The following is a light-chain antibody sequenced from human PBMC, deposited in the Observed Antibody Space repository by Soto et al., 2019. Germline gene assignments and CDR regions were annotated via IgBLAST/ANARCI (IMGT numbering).Light chain of an antibody. V-gene: IGKV3-15*01. CDR1: QSVSSN. Sequence: EIVMTQSPATLSVSPGERATLSCRASQSVSSNLAWYQQKPGQAPRLLIYGASTRATGIPARFSGSVSGTEFTLTISSLQSEDFAVYYCQQYNNWPLLFGGGNKVEIK. CDR3: QQYNNWPLL. J-gene: IGKJ4*01. CDR2: GAS.